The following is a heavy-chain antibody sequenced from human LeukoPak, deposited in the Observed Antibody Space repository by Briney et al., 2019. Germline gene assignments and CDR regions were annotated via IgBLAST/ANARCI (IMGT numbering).Heavy chain of an antibody. Sequence: SVKVSCXASGGTFSSYAISWVRQAPGQGLEWMGGIIPIFGTANYAQKFQGRVTITTDESTSTAYMELSSLRSEDTAVYYCARADSSRGLYYYYMDVWGKGTTVTVSS. CDR3: ARADSSRGLYYYYMDV. V-gene: IGHV1-69*05. J-gene: IGHJ6*03. D-gene: IGHD6-13*01. CDR1: GGTFSSYA. CDR2: IIPIFGTA.